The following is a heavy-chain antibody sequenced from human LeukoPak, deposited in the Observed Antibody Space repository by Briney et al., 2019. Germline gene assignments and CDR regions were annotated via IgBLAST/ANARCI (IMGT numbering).Heavy chain of an antibody. J-gene: IGHJ4*02. D-gene: IGHD5-18*01. V-gene: IGHV1-3*01. CDR1: GYTFTSYA. CDR2: INAGNGNT. CDR3: AREALTEYSYGYGFDY. Sequence: ASVKVSCKASGYTFTSYAMHWVRQAPGQRLEWMGWINAGNGNTKYSQKFQGRVTITRDTSASTAYMELSSLRSEDTAVYYCAREALTEYSYGYGFDYWGQGTLVTVSS.